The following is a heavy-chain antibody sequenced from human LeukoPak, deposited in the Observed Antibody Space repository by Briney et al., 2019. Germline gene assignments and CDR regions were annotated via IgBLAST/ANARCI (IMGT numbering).Heavy chain of an antibody. CDR1: GGSISSYY. J-gene: IGHJ6*03. D-gene: IGHD2-15*01. V-gene: IGHV4-59*01. CDR2: IYYSGST. CDR3: ARAGVVAATHYYYYYYYMDV. Sequence: SETLSLTCTVSGGSISSYYWSWIRQLPGKGLEWIGYIYYSGSTNYNPSLKSRVTISVDTSKNQFSLKLSSVTAADTAVYYCARAGVVAATHYYYYYYYMDVWGKGTTVTVSS.